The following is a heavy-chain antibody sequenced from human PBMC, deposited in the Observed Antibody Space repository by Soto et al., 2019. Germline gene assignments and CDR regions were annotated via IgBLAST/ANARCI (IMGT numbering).Heavy chain of an antibody. CDR3: ARSNYLAV. Sequence: SETLSLTCTVSGGSISGYYWSWIRQPPGKGLEWIGYIYSSASTNYNPSLKSRLTISADTSKSQFSLKLNSVTAADTAVYYCARSNYLAVWGKGTTVTVSS. CDR2: IYSSAST. CDR1: GGSISGYY. V-gene: IGHV4-4*08. J-gene: IGHJ6*03.